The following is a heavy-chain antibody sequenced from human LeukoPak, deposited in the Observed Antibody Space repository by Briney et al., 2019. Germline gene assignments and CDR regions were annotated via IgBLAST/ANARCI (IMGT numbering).Heavy chain of an antibody. CDR3: AKGGRRITTAYNWFDP. V-gene: IGHV3-74*01. J-gene: IGHJ5*02. CDR2: INSDGSST. Sequence: PGGSLRLSCAASGFTFSTYWMHWVRQAPGKGLVWVSRINSDGSSTIYADSVKGRFTISRDNAKNTLYLQMNTLRVEDTALYYCAKGGRRITTAYNWFDPWGQGTLVTVSS. CDR1: GFTFSTYW. D-gene: IGHD1-1*01.